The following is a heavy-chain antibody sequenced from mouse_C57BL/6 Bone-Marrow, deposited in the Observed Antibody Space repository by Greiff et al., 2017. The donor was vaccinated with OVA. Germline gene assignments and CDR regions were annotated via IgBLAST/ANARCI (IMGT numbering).Heavy chain of an antibody. J-gene: IGHJ3*01. D-gene: IGHD4-1*01. CDR3: ANDYDVFNWDFAY. V-gene: IGHV1-64*01. CDR2: IHPNSGST. CDR1: GYTFTSYW. Sequence: VKLQQPGAELVKPGASVKLSCKASGYTFTSYWMHWVKQRPGQGLEWIGMIHPNSGSTNYNEKFKSKATLTVDKSSSTAYMQLSSLTSEDSAVYYCANDYDVFNWDFAYWGQGTLVTVSA.